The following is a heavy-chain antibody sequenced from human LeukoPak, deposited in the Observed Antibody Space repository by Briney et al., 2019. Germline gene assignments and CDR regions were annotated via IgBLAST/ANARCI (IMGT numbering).Heavy chain of an antibody. CDR1: GFTFSSYG. CDR3: ARDPGHSSSSTFDY. J-gene: IGHJ4*02. D-gene: IGHD6-6*01. Sequence: QPGGSLRLSCAASGFTFSSYGMHWVRQAPGKGLEWVAVIWYDGSNKYYADSVKSRFTISRDNSKNTLYLQMNSLRAEDTAVYYCARDPGHSSSSTFDYWGQGTLVTVSS. V-gene: IGHV3-33*01. CDR2: IWYDGSNK.